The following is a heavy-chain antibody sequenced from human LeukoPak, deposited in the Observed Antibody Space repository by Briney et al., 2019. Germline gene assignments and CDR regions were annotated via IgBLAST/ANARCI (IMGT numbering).Heavy chain of an antibody. CDR3: TVPQSGGNWFDP. CDR2: IRGKGFSDPP. V-gene: IGHV3-73*01. Sequence: AGSLKLSCAASGFTFSDSAIHWVRQASGKGLEWVGRIRGKGFSDPPAYAASVKDRFTISRDDSESTAYLQMNSLKAEDPAVYYCTVPQSGGNWFDPWGPGTQVTVSS. D-gene: IGHD3-16*01. CDR1: GFTFSDSA. J-gene: IGHJ5*02.